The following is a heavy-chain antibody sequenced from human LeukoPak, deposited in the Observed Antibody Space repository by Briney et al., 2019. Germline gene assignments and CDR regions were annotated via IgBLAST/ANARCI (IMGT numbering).Heavy chain of an antibody. CDR3: ARGMGVCSGGSRERVFQH. D-gene: IGHD2-15*01. CDR1: GYTFTSYG. J-gene: IGHJ1*01. V-gene: IGHV1-18*01. Sequence: ASVKVSCKASGYTFTSYGISWVRQAPGQGLEWMGWISAYNGNTNYAQKLQGRVTMTTDTSTSTAYMELRSLRSDDTAVYYCARGMGVCSGGSRERVFQHWGQGTLVTVSS. CDR2: ISAYNGNT.